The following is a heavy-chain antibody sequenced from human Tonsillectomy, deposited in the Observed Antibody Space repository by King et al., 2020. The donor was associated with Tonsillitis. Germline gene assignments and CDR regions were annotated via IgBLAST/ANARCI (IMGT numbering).Heavy chain of an antibody. J-gene: IGHJ4*02. D-gene: IGHD3-10*01. V-gene: IGHV4-59*08. Sequence: VQLQESGPGLVKPSETLSLTCTVSGGSISSYYWSWIRQPPGKGLEWIGYFYYSGTTNYNPSLKSRVTMSVDTSKNQFSLKLSSVTAADTATYYCARLWLGESHYFEYGGQGTLVIDS. CDR3: ARLWLGESHYFEY. CDR1: GGSISSYY. CDR2: FYYSGTT.